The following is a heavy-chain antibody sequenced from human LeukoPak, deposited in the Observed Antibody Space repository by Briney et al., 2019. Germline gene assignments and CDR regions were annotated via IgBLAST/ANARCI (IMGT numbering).Heavy chain of an antibody. Sequence: SETLSLTCNVSGGSISSYYWSWIRQPPGKGLEWIGYIFTSGSAYYNPSLNSRATISVDTSKNQFSLKLSPVTAADTAMYYCARRDFYYYYMDVWGKETTVTVSS. CDR1: GGSISSYY. CDR2: IFTSGSA. CDR3: ARRDFYYYYMDV. J-gene: IGHJ6*03. V-gene: IGHV4-4*09.